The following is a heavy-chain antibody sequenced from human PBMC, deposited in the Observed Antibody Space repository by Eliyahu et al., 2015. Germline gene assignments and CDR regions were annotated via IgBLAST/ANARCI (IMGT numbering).Heavy chain of an antibody. CDR2: IYYSGST. J-gene: IGHJ4*02. D-gene: IGHD5-24*01. V-gene: IGHV4-59*01. CDR1: GGSISSYY. CDR3: ARVRDGYNYFDY. Sequence: QVQLQESGPGLVKPSETLSLTCXVSGGSISSYYWSWIRQPPGKGLEWIGYIYYSGSTNYNPSLKSRVTISVDTSKNQFSLKLSSVTAADTAVYYCARVRDGYNYFDYWGQGTLVTVSS.